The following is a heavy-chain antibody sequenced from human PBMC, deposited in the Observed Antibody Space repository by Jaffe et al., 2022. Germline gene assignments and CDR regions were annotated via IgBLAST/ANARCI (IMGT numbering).Heavy chain of an antibody. CDR3: TRNYDFWSVPYYMDV. Sequence: EVQLVESGGGLVQPGRSLRLSCTASGFTFGDYAMSWFRQAPGKGLEWVGFIRSKAYGGTTEYAASVKGRFTISRDDSKSIAYLQMNSLKTEDTAVYYCTRNYDFWSVPYYMDVWGKGTTVTVSS. V-gene: IGHV3-49*03. CDR2: IRSKAYGGTT. J-gene: IGHJ6*03. CDR1: GFTFGDYA. D-gene: IGHD3-3*01.